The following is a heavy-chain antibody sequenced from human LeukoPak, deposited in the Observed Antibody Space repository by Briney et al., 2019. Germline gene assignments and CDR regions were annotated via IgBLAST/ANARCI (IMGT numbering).Heavy chain of an antibody. CDR2: IYGGGST. Sequence: GGSLRLSCAASGFTVSSNYMTWVRQAPGKGLEWVSVIYGGGSTYYADSVKGRFTISRDNSKNTLYLQMNSLRAEDTAVYYCTTVLSTNRYNLCDYWGQGTLVTVSS. CDR1: GFTVSSNY. D-gene: IGHD5-24*01. CDR3: TTVLSTNRYNLCDY. J-gene: IGHJ4*02. V-gene: IGHV3-53*01.